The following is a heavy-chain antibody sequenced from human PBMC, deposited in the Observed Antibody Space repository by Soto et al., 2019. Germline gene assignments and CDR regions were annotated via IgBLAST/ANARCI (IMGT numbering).Heavy chain of an antibody. CDR1: GYTFTSYD. V-gene: IGHV1-8*01. CDR2: MNPNSGNT. D-gene: IGHD3-3*01. J-gene: IGHJ4*02. CDR3: ARRVHPYDFWSGYYPELDY. Sequence: GALVKVSCKASGYTFTSYDINWVRQATGQGLEWMGWMNPNSGNTGYAQKFQGRVTMTRNTTISTAYMELSSLRSEDTAVYYCARRVHPYDFWSGYYPELDYWGQGTLVTVSS.